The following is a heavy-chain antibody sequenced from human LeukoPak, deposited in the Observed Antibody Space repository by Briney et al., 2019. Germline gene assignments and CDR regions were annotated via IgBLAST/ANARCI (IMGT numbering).Heavy chain of an antibody. J-gene: IGHJ6*02. V-gene: IGHV1-69*04. CDR2: IIPIIGIV. CDR1: GGTFSRYA. D-gene: IGHD5-12*01. CDR3: ARVPSGYTPNANYYYYGMDV. Sequence: SEKVSCKASGGTFSRYAISWVRQAPGQGLEWMGRIIPIIGIVNYAQKFQGRVTITADKSTSTAYMEPSSLRSEDTAVYYCARVPSGYTPNANYYYYGMDVWGQGTTVTVSS.